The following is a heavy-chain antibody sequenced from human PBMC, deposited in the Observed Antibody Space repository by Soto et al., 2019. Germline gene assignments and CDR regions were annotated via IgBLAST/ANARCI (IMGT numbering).Heavy chain of an antibody. D-gene: IGHD6-6*01. CDR3: AREYSSSAGWFDP. V-gene: IGHV4-38-2*02. CDR1: GYSISSGYY. Sequence: SETLSLTCAVSGYSISSGYYWGWIRQPPGEGLEWIGSIYHSGNTHYNPSLQSRVTISVDTSKNHFSLRLSSVTAADTAVYFCAREYSSSAGWFDPRGQGTQVTVSS. CDR2: IYHSGNT. J-gene: IGHJ5*02.